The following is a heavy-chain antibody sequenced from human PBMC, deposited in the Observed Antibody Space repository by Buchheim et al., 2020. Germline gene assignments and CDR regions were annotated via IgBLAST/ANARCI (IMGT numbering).Heavy chain of an antibody. CDR1: GFTFSSYS. D-gene: IGHD3-10*01. Sequence: EVQLVESGGGLVQPGGSLRLSCAASGFTFSSYSMNWVRQAPGKGLEWVSYISSSSSTIYYADSVKGRFTISIDNAKNSLYLQMNSLRAEDTAVYYCARDQPHYYGSGSYLSTYYYYYGMDVWGQGTT. V-gene: IGHV3-48*04. J-gene: IGHJ6*02. CDR2: ISSSSSTI. CDR3: ARDQPHYYGSGSYLSTYYYYYGMDV.